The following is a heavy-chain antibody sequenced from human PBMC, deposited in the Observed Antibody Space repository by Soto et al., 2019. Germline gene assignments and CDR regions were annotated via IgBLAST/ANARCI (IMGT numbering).Heavy chain of an antibody. CDR2: ISPDGSNK. V-gene: IGHV3-7*01. J-gene: IGHJ4*02. Sequence: GGSLILSCAVSGFTFGNHWMTWVRQAPGKGLEFLANISPDGSNKFYSDSVKGRFTVSRDNSQNTLFLQMNSLRPEDTAMYYCGKAVDITVRGVPPSDCWGQGTLVTVSS. D-gene: IGHD3-10*02. CDR3: GKAVDITVRGVPPSDC. CDR1: GFTFGNHW.